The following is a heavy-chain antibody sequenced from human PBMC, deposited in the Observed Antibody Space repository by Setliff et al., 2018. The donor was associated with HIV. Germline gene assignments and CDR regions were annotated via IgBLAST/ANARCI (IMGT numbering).Heavy chain of an antibody. J-gene: IGHJ4*02. Sequence: PSETLSLTCNVSGGSISSSSYYWGWIRQPPGKGLEWIGTIFYTGSTYHNSSLKSRVTISVDTSKNQFSLKLSSMTAADTAVYYCARGPNFWSGYSPFDSWGRGTLVTVSS. CDR2: IFYTGST. V-gene: IGHV4-39*07. D-gene: IGHD3-3*01. CDR1: GGSISSSSYY. CDR3: ARGPNFWSGYSPFDS.